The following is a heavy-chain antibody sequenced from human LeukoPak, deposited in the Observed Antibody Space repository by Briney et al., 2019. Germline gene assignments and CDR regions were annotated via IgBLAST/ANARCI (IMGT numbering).Heavy chain of an antibody. CDR3: ARRNYYYMDV. J-gene: IGHJ6*03. CDR2: ISSSGTTI. Sequence: GGSLRLSCAAYGFIFSNYEMKWVRQAPGQGLEWVSYISSSGTTIYYADSVEGRFTISRDNAKNSLYLQMNSLRAEDTAVYYCARRNYYYMDVWGKGTTVTVSS. V-gene: IGHV3-48*03. CDR1: GFIFSNYE.